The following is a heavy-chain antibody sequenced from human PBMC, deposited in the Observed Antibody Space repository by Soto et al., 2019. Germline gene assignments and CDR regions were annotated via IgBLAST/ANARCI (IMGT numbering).Heavy chain of an antibody. CDR3: ARGPPNWFDP. CDR1: GYTFISYG. J-gene: IGHJ5*02. V-gene: IGHV1-18*01. CDR2: ISAFNGNT. Sequence: QVQLVQSGAEVKKPGASVKVSCRASGYTFISYGITWVRQVPGQGLEWMGWISAFNGNTYYAQKLKDRVTMTTDTSTSTAYMEVRSLRSDATAVYYCARGPPNWFDPWGQGTLVTVSS.